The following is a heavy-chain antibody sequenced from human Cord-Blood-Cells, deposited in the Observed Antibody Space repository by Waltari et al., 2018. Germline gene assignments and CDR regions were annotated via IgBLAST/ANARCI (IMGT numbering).Heavy chain of an antibody. D-gene: IGHD6-6*01. CDR1: GFTFSSYG. V-gene: IGHV3-30*18. CDR3: AKEYGDIVTGSVGLKQRVPNWYFDL. Sequence: GVVQPGRSLRLSCAASGFTFSSYGMHWVRQAPGKGLEWVAVISYDGSNKYYADSVKGLFTISRDNSKNTLYLQMNSLRAADTAVYYCAKEYGDIVTGSVGLKQRVPNWYFDLWGRGTLVTVSS. J-gene: IGHJ2*01. CDR2: ISYDGSNK.